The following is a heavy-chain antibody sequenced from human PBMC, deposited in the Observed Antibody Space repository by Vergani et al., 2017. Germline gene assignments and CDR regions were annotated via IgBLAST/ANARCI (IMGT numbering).Heavy chain of an antibody. CDR3: GRVADFYGLESRLLDL. Sequence: QVHLQQWGTGLLKPSETLSLTCEVQGESFSGHYWSWIRQPPGKGLEWIGDMYHSGSTNYNPSLETRVTISGDTSKKQFFLKLNSVTAADTAVYYCGRVADFYGLESRLLDLWGQGILVTVSS. V-gene: IGHV4-34*01. D-gene: IGHD3-10*01. J-gene: IGHJ5*02. CDR1: GESFSGHY. CDR2: MYHSGST.